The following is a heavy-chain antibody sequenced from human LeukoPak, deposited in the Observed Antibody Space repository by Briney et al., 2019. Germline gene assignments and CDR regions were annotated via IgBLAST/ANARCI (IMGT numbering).Heavy chain of an antibody. CDR1: GDSIRSGDYY. J-gene: IGHJ5*02. D-gene: IGHD3-10*01. CDR3: ARVETSYYGSGTYEDWFDP. Sequence: SETLSLTCTVSGDSIRSGDYYWSWIRQPPGKGLEWIGYIYYSVTTYYNPSLKSRVTIEVDTSKNQFSLRLSSVTAADTAVYYCARVETSYYGSGTYEDWFDPWGQGTLAIVSS. V-gene: IGHV4-30-4*01. CDR2: IYYSVTT.